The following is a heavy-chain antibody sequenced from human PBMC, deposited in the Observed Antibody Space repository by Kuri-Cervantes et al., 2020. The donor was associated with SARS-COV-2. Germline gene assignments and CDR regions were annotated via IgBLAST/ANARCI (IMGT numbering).Heavy chain of an antibody. CDR3: ARDSGGSYRDFDY. CDR2: IYYSGST. V-gene: IGHV4-61*01. J-gene: IGHJ4*02. CDR1: GGSFSGSYY. D-gene: IGHD1-26*01. Sequence: SQTLSLTCAVYGGSFSGSYYWSWIRQPPGKGLEWIGYIYYSGSTNYNPSLKSRVTISVDTSKNQFSLKLSSVTAADTAVYYCARDSGGSYRDFDYWGQGTLVTVSS.